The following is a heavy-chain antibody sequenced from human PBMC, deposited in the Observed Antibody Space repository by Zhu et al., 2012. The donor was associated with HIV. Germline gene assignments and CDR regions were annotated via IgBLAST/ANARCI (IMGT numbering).Heavy chain of an antibody. J-gene: IGHJ4*02. CDR3: ARVLQWFGESSEAGYYFDY. CDR1: GGSFSGYY. CDR2: INHSGST. D-gene: IGHD3-10*01. V-gene: IGHV4-34*01. Sequence: QVQLQQWGAGLLKPSETLSLTCAVYGGSFSGYYWSWIRQPPGKGLEWIGEINHSGSTNYNPPLKSRLTMSVDTSKNQFSLKLSSVTAADTAVYYCARVLQWFGESSEAGYYFDYWGQGTLVTVSS.